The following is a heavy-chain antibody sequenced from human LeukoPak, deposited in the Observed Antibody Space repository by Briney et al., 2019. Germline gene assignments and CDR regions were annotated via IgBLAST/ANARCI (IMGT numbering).Heavy chain of an antibody. CDR1: GHTFTGYY. V-gene: IGHV1-2*02. D-gene: IGHD6-19*01. CDR2: INPNSGGT. Sequence: ASVKVSCKASGHTFTGYYMHWVRQAPGQGLEWMRWINPNSGGTNYAQKLQGRVTMTTDTSTSTAYMELRSLRSDDTAVYYCARDPAVAGTVHDYWGQGTLVTVSS. CDR3: ARDPAVAGTVHDY. J-gene: IGHJ4*02.